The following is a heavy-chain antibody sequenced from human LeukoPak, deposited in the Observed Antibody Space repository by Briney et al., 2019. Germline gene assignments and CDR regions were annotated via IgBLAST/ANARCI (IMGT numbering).Heavy chain of an antibody. CDR2: MNPNSGNT. V-gene: IGHV1-8*01. CDR3: ASFRASYYYYGMDV. CDR1: GYTFTRYD. Sequence: ASVKVSCKASGYTFTRYDINWVRQATGQGLEWMGWMNPNSGNTGYAQKFQGRVTMTRNTSISTAYMELSSLRSEDTAVYYCASFRASYYYYGMDVWGQGTTVTVSS. J-gene: IGHJ6*02.